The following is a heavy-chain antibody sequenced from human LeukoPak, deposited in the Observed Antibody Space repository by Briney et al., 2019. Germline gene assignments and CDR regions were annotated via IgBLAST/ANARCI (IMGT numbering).Heavy chain of an antibody. J-gene: IGHJ4*02. CDR1: GYTFTNYD. CDR2: MNPNSGNT. V-gene: IGHV1-8*02. Sequence: ASVKVSCKASGYTFTNYDINWVRQATGQGLEWMAWMNPNSGNTGYAQKFQGRVTMPRNTSISTAYMELSSLRSEDTAVYYCARGQKTTEQRLGYWGQGTLVTVSS. CDR3: ARGQKTTEQRLGY. D-gene: IGHD6-25*01.